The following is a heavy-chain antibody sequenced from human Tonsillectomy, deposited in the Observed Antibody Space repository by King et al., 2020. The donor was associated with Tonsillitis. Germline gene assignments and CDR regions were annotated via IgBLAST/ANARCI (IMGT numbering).Heavy chain of an antibody. D-gene: IGHD5-18*01. Sequence: DVQLVESGGGLVQPGRSLRLSCTASRFTFGDYAMSWFRQAPGKGLEWVGLIRSKGYGGTPEYAASVKGRFTISRDDSKSIAHLQVDSLKTADTAVYFCARSREYSHRGVYYFDFWGQGTLVTVSS. CDR2: IRSKGYGGTP. CDR3: ARSREYSHRGVYYFDF. CDR1: RFTFGDYA. J-gene: IGHJ4*02. V-gene: IGHV3-49*03.